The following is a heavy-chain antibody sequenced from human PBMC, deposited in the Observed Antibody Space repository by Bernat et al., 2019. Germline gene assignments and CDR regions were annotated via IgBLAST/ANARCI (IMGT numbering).Heavy chain of an antibody. V-gene: IGHV4-59*01. Sequence: QVQLQESGPGLVKPSETLSHSCTVSGGSIRSYYWSWIRQPPGRGLEWIGFIYYSGSTNYNPSLKSRVTISVDTSKNQFSLKLSSVTAVDTAVYYCARGGAYGSLYYYYMDVWGKGTTVTVSS. CDR3: ARGGAYGSLYYYYMDV. CDR1: GGSIRSYY. J-gene: IGHJ6*03. D-gene: IGHD3-10*01. CDR2: IYYSGST.